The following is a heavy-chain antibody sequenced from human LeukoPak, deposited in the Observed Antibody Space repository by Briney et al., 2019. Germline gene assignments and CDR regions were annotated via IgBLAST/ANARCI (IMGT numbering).Heavy chain of an antibody. J-gene: IGHJ4*02. CDR3: ARGGIVVVPAAIDY. CDR1: GGSISSGDYY. D-gene: IGHD2-2*01. Sequence: SETLSLTCTVSGGSISSGDYYWSWIRQPPGKGLEWIGYIYYSGSTYYNPSLKSRVTISVDTSKNQFSLKLSSVTAADTAVYYCARGGIVVVPAAIDYWGQGTLVTVSS. CDR2: IYYSGST. V-gene: IGHV4-30-4*08.